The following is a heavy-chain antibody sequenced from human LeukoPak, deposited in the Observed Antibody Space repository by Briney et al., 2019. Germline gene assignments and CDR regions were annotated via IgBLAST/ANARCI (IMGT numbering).Heavy chain of an antibody. V-gene: IGHV3-74*01. CDR1: GFTFSSYW. J-gene: IGHJ4*02. CDR3: ARTRSYGYGLVY. D-gene: IGHD5-18*01. CDR2: INSDGSST. Sequence: GGSLRLTCAASGFTFSSYWMHWVRQAPGKGLVWVSRINSDGSSTSYADSVKGRFTISRDNAKNTLYLQMNSLRAEDTAVYYCARTRSYGYGLVYWGQGTLVTVSS.